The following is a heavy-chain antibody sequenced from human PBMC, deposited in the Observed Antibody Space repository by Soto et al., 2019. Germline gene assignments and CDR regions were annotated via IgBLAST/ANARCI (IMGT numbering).Heavy chain of an antibody. D-gene: IGHD6-13*01. CDR1: GFTFSSYA. J-gene: IGHJ4*02. CDR3: AKTKAYSSSWYYFDY. Sequence: GGSLRLSCAASGFTFSSYAMSWVRQAPGKGLEWVSAISGSGGSTYYADSVKGRFTISRDNSKNTLYLQMNSLRAEDTAVYYCAKTKAYSSSWYYFDYWGQGTLVTVSS. V-gene: IGHV3-23*01. CDR2: ISGSGGST.